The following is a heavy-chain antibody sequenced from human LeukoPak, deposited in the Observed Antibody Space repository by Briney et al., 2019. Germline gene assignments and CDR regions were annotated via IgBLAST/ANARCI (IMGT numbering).Heavy chain of an antibody. J-gene: IGHJ4*02. CDR2: IYNGGIT. Sequence: PSETLSLTCTVSGASVSSYYWNWIRQPAGKGLEWIGRIYNGGITDYNPSLEGRVTISLDRSKNQFSLKLTSVTAADTAVYYCAKSTSMDFEYWGQGTLVTVSS. CDR3: AKSTSMDFEY. V-gene: IGHV4-4*07. CDR1: GASVSSYY. D-gene: IGHD5-18*01.